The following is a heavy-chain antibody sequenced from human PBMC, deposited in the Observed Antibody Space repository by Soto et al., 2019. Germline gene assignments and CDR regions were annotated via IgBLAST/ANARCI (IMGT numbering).Heavy chain of an antibody. Sequence: SETLSLTCTVSGGSISSSSYYWGWIRQPPGKGLEWIGSIYYSGSTYYNPSLKSRVTISVDTSKNQFSLKLSSVTAADTAVYYCARSYYYDSSGHYLWSQGTLDTVSS. J-gene: IGHJ5*02. CDR2: IYYSGST. V-gene: IGHV4-39*01. CDR3: ARSYYYDSSGHYL. D-gene: IGHD3-22*01. CDR1: GGSISSSSYY.